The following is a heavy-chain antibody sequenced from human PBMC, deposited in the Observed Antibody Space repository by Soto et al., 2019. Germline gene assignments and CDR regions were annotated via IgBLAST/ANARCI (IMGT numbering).Heavy chain of an antibody. CDR3: ARGRRFGEYHGDYFDN. CDR2: IKSMSTYT. CDR1: GFIFNDYY. D-gene: IGHD3-10*01. Sequence: QVQLVESGGGLVKPGGSLRLSCAASGFIFNDYYTSWLRQAPEKGLEWVAYIKSMSTYTKYAGSVKGRFTISRDNARKSLHLQMNSLRAEDTAVYYCARGRRFGEYHGDYFDNWGQGTLVIVSS. V-gene: IGHV3-11*05. J-gene: IGHJ4*02.